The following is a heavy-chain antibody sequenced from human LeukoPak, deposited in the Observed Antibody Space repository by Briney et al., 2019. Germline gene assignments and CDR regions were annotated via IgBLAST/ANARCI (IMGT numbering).Heavy chain of an antibody. CDR1: GFTFSSYA. D-gene: IGHD3-22*01. J-gene: IGHJ4*02. V-gene: IGHV3-23*01. CDR3: ARGEYYDSSGYYDTDFDY. CDR2: ISGSGGST. Sequence: GGSLRLSCAASGFTFSSYAMSWVRQAPGKGLEWVSAISGSGGSTYYADSVKGRFTISRDNSKNTLYLQMNSLRAEDTAVYYCARGEYYDSSGYYDTDFDYWGQGTLVTVSS.